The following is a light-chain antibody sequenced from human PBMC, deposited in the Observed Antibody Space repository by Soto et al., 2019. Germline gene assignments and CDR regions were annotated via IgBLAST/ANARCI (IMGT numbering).Light chain of an antibody. CDR3: SSYTTSRTPSCV. J-gene: IGLJ6*01. V-gene: IGLV2-14*01. CDR2: EVS. Sequence: QSVLTQPASVSGSPGQSITVSCTGTSSDVGGYDYVSWYQQHPGKAPKLMIFEVSNRPSGVSNRFSGSKSGNTASLTISGLQAEDEADYYCSSYTTSRTPSCVFGSGTKVTVL. CDR1: SSDVGGYDY.